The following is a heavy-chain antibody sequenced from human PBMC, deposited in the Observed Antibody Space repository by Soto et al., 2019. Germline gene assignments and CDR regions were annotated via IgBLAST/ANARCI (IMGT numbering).Heavy chain of an antibody. D-gene: IGHD3-3*01. CDR1: GFTFSNYA. CDR2: ITVTGDYT. V-gene: IGHV3-23*01. J-gene: IGHJ5*02. Sequence: EVQLMESGGGLVQPGGSLRLSCEASGFTFSNYAMTWARQAPGKGLEWVSAITVTGDYTYYADSVKGRFTISRDNSKSTVHLQMNSLRADDTAVYFCGNVMILRFSEWSTLDDPWGQGTLVTVSS. CDR3: GNVMILRFSEWSTLDDP.